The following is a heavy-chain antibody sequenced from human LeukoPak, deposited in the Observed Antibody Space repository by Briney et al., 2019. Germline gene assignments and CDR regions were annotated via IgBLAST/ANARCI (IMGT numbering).Heavy chain of an antibody. CDR2: IYSGGST. J-gene: IGHJ3*01. D-gene: IGHD3-10*01. CDR1: GFTVTGNY. CDR3: ARDRVPYGSGSLGFAFDV. V-gene: IGHV3-53*01. Sequence: PGGSLRLSCAASGFTVTGNYVNWVRQAPGKGLEWVSVIYSGGSTYYADSVKGRFTVSRDNSKNTVYLQMNSLRAEDTAVYYCARDRVPYGSGSLGFAFDVWGQGTMVTVSS.